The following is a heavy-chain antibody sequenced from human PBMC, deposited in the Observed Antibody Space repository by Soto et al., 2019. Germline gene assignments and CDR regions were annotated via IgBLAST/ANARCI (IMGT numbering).Heavy chain of an antibody. CDR2: IIPIFGTA. CDR1: GGTFSSYA. J-gene: IGHJ5*02. Sequence: QVQLVQSGAEVKKPGSSVKVSCKASGGTFSSYAISWVRQAPGQGLEWMGGIIPIFGTANYAQKCQGRVTITADQSTSTAYMELSSLRSEDTAVYYCERYDFWSGTDNWFDPWGQGTLVTVSS. D-gene: IGHD3-3*01. CDR3: ERYDFWSGTDNWFDP. V-gene: IGHV1-69*01.